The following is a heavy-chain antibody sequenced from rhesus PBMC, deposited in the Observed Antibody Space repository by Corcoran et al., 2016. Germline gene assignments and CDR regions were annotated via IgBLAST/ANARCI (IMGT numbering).Heavy chain of an antibody. CDR2: VDPEDGEA. Sequence: EVQLVPSGAEVKQPGASVKISCKASGYTFTDYYLPWLLPAPGYGLAWRGRVDPEDGEAIHAQKFQDRVTITADTSTDTAYMELSSLRSEDTAVYYCATGGGLAAAYFDYWGQGVLVTVSS. D-gene: IGHD6-31*01. J-gene: IGHJ4*01. CDR3: ATGGGLAAAYFDY. CDR1: GYTFTDYY. V-gene: IGHV1-111*02.